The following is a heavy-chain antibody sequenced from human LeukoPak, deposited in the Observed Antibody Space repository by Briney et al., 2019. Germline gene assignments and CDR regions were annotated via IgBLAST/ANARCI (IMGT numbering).Heavy chain of an antibody. D-gene: IGHD5-24*01. V-gene: IGHV3-21*06. CDR2: ISESSRHT. CDR1: GFVPSGYS. CDR3: ARDRAVKARIGGMDV. Sequence: GGSLSLSCAPSGFVPSGYSINWVRQAPGKGLEWVSYISESSRHTYYVDSVKGRFTISRENAKNSLYLQMSSLRAEDTGIYYCARDRAVKARIGGMDVWGQGTTVIVSS. J-gene: IGHJ6*02.